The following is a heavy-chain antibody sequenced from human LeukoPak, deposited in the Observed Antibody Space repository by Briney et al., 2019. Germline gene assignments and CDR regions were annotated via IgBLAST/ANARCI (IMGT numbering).Heavy chain of an antibody. D-gene: IGHD6-19*01. CDR3: ARDAIAVAGTYYYYYGMDV. V-gene: IGHV4-59*01. CDR1: GGSISSYY. Sequence: SETLSLTCTVSGGSISSYYWSWIRQPPGKGLEWIGYIYYSGSTNYNPSLKSRVTISVDTSKNQFSLKLSSVTAADTAAYYCARDAIAVAGTYYYYYGMDVWGKGTTVTVSS. J-gene: IGHJ6*04. CDR2: IYYSGST.